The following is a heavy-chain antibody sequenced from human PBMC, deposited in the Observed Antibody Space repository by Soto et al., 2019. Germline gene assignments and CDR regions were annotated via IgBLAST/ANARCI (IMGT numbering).Heavy chain of an antibody. Sequence: QVQLVESGGGVVQPGRSLRLSCAASGFTFSSYGMHWVRQAPGKGLEWVAVISYDGSNKYYADSVKGRFPISRDNSKNTLYLQMNSLRAEDTAVYYCAKDVVEWLVPRGFDYWGQGTLVTVSS. CDR3: AKDVVEWLVPRGFDY. V-gene: IGHV3-30*18. J-gene: IGHJ4*02. CDR1: GFTFSSYG. D-gene: IGHD6-19*01. CDR2: ISYDGSNK.